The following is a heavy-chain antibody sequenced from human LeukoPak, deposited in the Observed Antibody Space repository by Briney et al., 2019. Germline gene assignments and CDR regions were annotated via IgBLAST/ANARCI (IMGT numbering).Heavy chain of an antibody. V-gene: IGHV3-23*01. CDR3: AKDGFDYYDSSGYYYFNY. CDR1: GFTFSNHA. Sequence: GGSLRLSCAASGFTFSNHAMSWVRQAPGRGLQWVSAISGGGVAIYYADSVKGRFTISRDNSKNTLYLQMNSLRAEDTAVYYCAKDGFDYYDSSGYYYFNYWGQGTLVTVSS. CDR2: ISGGGVAI. D-gene: IGHD3-22*01. J-gene: IGHJ4*02.